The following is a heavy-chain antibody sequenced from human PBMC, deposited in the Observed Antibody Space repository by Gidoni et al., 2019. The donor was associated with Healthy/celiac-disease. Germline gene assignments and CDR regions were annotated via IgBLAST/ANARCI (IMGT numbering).Heavy chain of an antibody. CDR3: AREGGYDSSGYYNY. J-gene: IGHJ4*02. V-gene: IGHV3-21*01. CDR1: GSTFSNYH. D-gene: IGHD3-22*01. CDR2: ITSRSSYM. Sequence: EVQLVESGGGVAKPGGSLRLSCAASGSTFSNYHMNWVRQAPGKGLEWVSSITSRSSYMYYADSVKGRFTISRDNAKNSLYLQMNSLRAEDTAVYYCAREGGYDSSGYYNYWGQGTLVTVSS.